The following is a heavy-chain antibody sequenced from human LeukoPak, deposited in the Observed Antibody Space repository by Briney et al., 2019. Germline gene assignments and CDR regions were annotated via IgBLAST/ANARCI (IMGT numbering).Heavy chain of an antibody. D-gene: IGHD6-13*01. J-gene: IGHJ2*01. CDR1: GFTVSSNY. CDR3: AREGYWSTNWYKFGSLLRYFDL. CDR2: ISGSSSYI. Sequence: GGSLRLSCAASGFTVSSNYMSWVRQAPGKGLEWVSSISGSSSYIYYADSVKGRFTISRDNAKNSLYLQMNSLRAEDTAVYYCAREGYWSTNWYKFGSLLRYFDLWGRGTLVTVSS. V-gene: IGHV3-21*01.